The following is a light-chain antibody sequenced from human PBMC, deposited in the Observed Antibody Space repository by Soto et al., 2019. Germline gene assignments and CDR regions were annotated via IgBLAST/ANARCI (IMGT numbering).Light chain of an antibody. V-gene: IGKV2-28*01. J-gene: IGKJ2*01. CDR1: QSLLSSNGNNF. CDR3: MQTLQTPYT. Sequence: DTVMTQSPLSLPFTPGEPASISCRSSQSLLSSNGNNFLDWYLQKPGQSPQLLIYLASTRASGVPDRVSGSGSGTDFTIKISSVEAEHVEVCYSMQTLQTPYTLGQGTKLQIK. CDR2: LAS.